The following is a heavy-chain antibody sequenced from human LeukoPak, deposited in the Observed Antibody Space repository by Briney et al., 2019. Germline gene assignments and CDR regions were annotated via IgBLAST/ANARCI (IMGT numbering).Heavy chain of an antibody. D-gene: IGHD4-17*01. J-gene: IGHJ5*02. V-gene: IGHV4-30-4*02. CDR2: IDYSGNT. CDR3: ARDLDYGDYVGWFDP. CDR1: GDSVSSGDYY. Sequence: PSETLSLTCTVSGDSVSSGDYYWSWVRQPPGKGLEWIGYIDYSGNTFYNPSLKSRVTISVDTSKNQFSLKLSSVTAADTAVYYCARDLDYGDYVGWFDPWGQGTLVTVSS.